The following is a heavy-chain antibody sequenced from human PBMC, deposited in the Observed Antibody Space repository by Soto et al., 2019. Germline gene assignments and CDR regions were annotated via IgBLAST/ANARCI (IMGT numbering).Heavy chain of an antibody. CDR2: TYWDDDK. J-gene: IGHJ4*02. Sequence: QITLKESGPTLVKPTQTLTLTCTFSGFSLSTSGVGVGWIRQPPGKALEWLALTYWDDDKRYSPSLKSRLTITXDXXKNQVVLTMTNMDPVDTATYYCAHRQRTVYFDYWGQGTLVTVSS. CDR1: GFSLSTSGVG. V-gene: IGHV2-5*02. CDR3: AHRQRTVYFDY. D-gene: IGHD4-17*01.